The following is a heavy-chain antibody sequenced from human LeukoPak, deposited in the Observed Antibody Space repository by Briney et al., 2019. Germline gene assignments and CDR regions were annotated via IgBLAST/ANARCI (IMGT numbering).Heavy chain of an antibody. Sequence: SETLSLTCAVYGGSFSGYYWSWIRQPPGKGLEWIGEINHSGSTNYNPSLKGRVTISVDTSKNQFSLKLSSVTAADTAVYYCARATARENFDYWGQGTLVTVSS. D-gene: IGHD5-18*01. CDR2: INHSGST. CDR3: ARATARENFDY. J-gene: IGHJ4*02. CDR1: GGSFSGYY. V-gene: IGHV4-34*01.